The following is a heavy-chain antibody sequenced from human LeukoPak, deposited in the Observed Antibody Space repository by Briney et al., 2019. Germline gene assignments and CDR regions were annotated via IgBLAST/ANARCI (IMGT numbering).Heavy chain of an antibody. D-gene: IGHD3-22*01. Sequence: PGGSLRLSCAASGFTFSSYSMNWVRQAPGKGLEWVSSISSSSSYIYYADSVKGRFTISRDNAKNSLYLQMNNLRAEDTAVYYCARGSFGYDSRGYYLYYYYYYGMDVWGQGTTATVSS. V-gene: IGHV3-21*01. CDR3: ARGSFGYDSRGYYLYYYYYYGMDV. J-gene: IGHJ6*02. CDR1: GFTFSSYS. CDR2: ISSSSSYI.